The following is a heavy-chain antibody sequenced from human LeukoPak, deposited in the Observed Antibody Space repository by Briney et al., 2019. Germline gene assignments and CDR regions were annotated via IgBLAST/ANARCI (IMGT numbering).Heavy chain of an antibody. Sequence: QPGGTLRLSCAASGFTFSSYGMSWARHAPGKGLEWVSAMSGSGGSTFHAASVKGRFTISRDNAQNSLYLQMKSLRVEDTAIYYCARDPYNGAYSEGYYYYYMDVWGKGATVAVSS. J-gene: IGHJ6*03. V-gene: IGHV3-23*01. CDR3: ARDPYNGAYSEGYYYYYMDV. CDR2: MSGSGGST. CDR1: GFTFSSYG. D-gene: IGHD1-1*01.